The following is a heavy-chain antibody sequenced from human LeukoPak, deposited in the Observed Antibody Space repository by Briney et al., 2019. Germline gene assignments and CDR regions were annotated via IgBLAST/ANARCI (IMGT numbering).Heavy chain of an antibody. J-gene: IGHJ4*02. D-gene: IGHD3-22*01. CDR2: IYHSGST. Sequence: PSETLSLTCAVSGYSISSGYYWGWIRQPPGKGLEWIGSIYHSGSTYYNLSLKSRVTISVDTSKNQFSLKLSSVTAADTAVYYCARVGSGYVVIDYWGQGTLVTVSS. CDR1: GYSISSGYY. V-gene: IGHV4-38-2*01. CDR3: ARVGSGYVVIDY.